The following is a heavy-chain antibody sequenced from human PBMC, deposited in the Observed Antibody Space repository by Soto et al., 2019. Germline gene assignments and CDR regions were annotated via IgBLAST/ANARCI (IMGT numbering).Heavy chain of an antibody. D-gene: IGHD2-2*01. CDR1: GFTVSSNY. Sequence: GGSLRLSCAASGFTVSSNYMSWVRQAPGKGLEWVSVIYSGGSTYYADSVKGRFTISRHNSKNTLYLQMNSLSAEDTAVYYWEREVVEDCTLPRSYYGMDVWGEVTTGTV. CDR2: IYSGGST. CDR3: EREVVEDCTLPRSYYGMDV. V-gene: IGHV3-53*04. J-gene: IGHJ6*02.